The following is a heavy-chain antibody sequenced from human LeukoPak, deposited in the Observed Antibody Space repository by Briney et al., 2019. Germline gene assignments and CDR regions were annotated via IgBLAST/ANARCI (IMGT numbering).Heavy chain of an antibody. J-gene: IGHJ4*02. CDR1: GGTFSSYA. D-gene: IGHD6-19*01. V-gene: IGHV1-69*13. CDR3: ARDLEGIAVAGTNY. CDR2: IIPIFGTA. Sequence: SVKVSCKASGGTFSSYAISWVRQAPGQGLERMGGIIPIFGTANYAQKFQGRVTITADESTSTAYMELSSLRSEDTAVYYCARDLEGIAVAGTNYWGQGTLVTVSS.